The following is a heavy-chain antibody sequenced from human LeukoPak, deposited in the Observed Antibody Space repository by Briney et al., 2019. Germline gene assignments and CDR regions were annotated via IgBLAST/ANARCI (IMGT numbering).Heavy chain of an antibody. D-gene: IGHD3-22*01. CDR3: AKSGYRDSSGYYYPLCPDY. Sequence: GGSLRLSCAASGFTFSSYAMSWVRQAPGKGLEWVSAISGSGGSTYYADSVKGRFNISRDNSKNTLYLQMNSLRAEDTAVYYCAKSGYRDSSGYYYPLCPDYWGQGTLVTVSS. CDR1: GFTFSSYA. CDR2: ISGSGGST. J-gene: IGHJ4*02. V-gene: IGHV3-23*01.